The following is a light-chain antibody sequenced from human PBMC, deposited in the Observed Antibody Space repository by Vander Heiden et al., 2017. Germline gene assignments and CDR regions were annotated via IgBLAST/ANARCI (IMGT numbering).Light chain of an antibody. V-gene: IGKV3-11*01. J-gene: IGKJ3*01. CDR2: DAS. CDR1: QSVSSY. Sequence: IVLPQSPATLSLSPGERATLSCRASQSVSSYLAWYQQKPGQAPRLLIYDASNRATGIPARCSGSGSGTDFTLTISSLGPEDFAVYYCQQRSNWITFGPGTKVDIK. CDR3: QQRSNWIT.